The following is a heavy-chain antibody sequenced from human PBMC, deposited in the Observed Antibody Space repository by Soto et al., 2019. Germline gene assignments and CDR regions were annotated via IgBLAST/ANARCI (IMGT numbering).Heavy chain of an antibody. J-gene: IGHJ6*02. CDR2: IYPGDSDT. D-gene: IGHD2-8*02. V-gene: IGHV5-51*01. CDR1: GYSFTSYW. CDR3: ARADGTGHYYYYYGMDV. Sequence: PGESLKISCKGSGYSFTSYWIGWVRQMPGKGLEWMGIIYPGDSDTRYSPSFQGQVTISADKSISTAYLQWSSLKASDTAMYYCARADGTGHYYYYYGMDVWGQGTTVTVSS.